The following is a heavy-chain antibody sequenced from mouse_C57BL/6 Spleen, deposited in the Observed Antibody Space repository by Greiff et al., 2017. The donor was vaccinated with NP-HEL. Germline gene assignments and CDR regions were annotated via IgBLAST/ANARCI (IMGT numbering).Heavy chain of an antibody. V-gene: IGHV2-2*01. Sequence: QVQLQQSGPGLVQPSQSLSITCTVSGFSLTSYGVHWVRQSPGKGLEWLGVIWSGGSTDYNAAFISRLSISKDNSKSQVFFKMNSLQADDTAIYYCARKGRYDGYYRYAMDYWGQGTSVTVSS. CDR3: ARKGRYDGYYRYAMDY. J-gene: IGHJ4*01. CDR2: IWSGGST. CDR1: GFSLTSYG. D-gene: IGHD2-3*01.